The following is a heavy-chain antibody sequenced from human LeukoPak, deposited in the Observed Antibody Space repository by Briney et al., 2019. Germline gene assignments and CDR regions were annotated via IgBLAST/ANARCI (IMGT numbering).Heavy chain of an antibody. J-gene: IGHJ4*02. CDR3: ATDLGSSRPNF. V-gene: IGHV3-7*01. CDR2: IKQDGSEK. Sequence: PGGSLRLSCAASGFSFSSYWMSWVRQAPGKGLEWVANIKQDGSEKYYVDSAKGRFTISRDNAKNSLYLQMNSLRAEDTAVYYCATDLGSSRPNFRGQGTLVTVSS. D-gene: IGHD6-13*01. CDR1: GFSFSSYW.